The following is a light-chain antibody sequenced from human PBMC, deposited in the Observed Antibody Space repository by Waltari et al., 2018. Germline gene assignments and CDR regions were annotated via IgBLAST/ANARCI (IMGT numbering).Light chain of an antibody. CDR3: NSRDSSGNRV. J-gene: IGLJ3*02. CDR2: GKN. CDR1: SLRRYY. V-gene: IGLV3-19*01. Sequence: SSELTQDPAVSVALGQTVRITCHGDSLRRYYASWYQQKPGQAPVLVIYGKNNRPSGIPDRFSGSSSGNTASLTITGAQAEDEADYYCNSRDSSGNRVFGGGTKLTVL.